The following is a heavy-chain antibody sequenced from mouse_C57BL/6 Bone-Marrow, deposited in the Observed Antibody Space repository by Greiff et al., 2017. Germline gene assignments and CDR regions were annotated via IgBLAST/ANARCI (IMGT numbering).Heavy chain of an antibody. J-gene: IGHJ4*01. CDR1: GYAFSSSW. Sequence: QVQLKQSGPELVKPGASVKISCKASGYAFSSSWMNWVKQRPGKGLEWIGRIYPGAGDTNYNGKFKGKATLTADKSSSTAYMQLSSLTSEVSAVYFCAKKRNYDYAMDYWGQGTSVTVSS. CDR2: IYPGAGDT. V-gene: IGHV1-82*01. CDR3: AKKRNYDYAMDY. D-gene: IGHD1-1*02.